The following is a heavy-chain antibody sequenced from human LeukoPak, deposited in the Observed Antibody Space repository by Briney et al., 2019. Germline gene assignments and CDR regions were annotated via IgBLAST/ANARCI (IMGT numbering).Heavy chain of an antibody. J-gene: IGHJ6*02. D-gene: IGHD2-21*02. Sequence: LETLSLTCAVSGGSFSGYYWTWIRQPPGKGLEWIGEVTRTGSTFYNPSLKSRVSMSVDTSKNQFSLKLSSVTAADTAIYYCARGETDYYDDFGMDVWGQGTTVTVSS. CDR2: VTRTGST. CDR3: ARGETDYYDDFGMDV. CDR1: GGSFSGYY. V-gene: IGHV4-34*01.